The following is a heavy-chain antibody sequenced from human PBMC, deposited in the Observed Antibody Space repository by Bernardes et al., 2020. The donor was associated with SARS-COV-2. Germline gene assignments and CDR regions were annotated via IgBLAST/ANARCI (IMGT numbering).Heavy chain of an antibody. Sequence: ASVKVSCKATGFTLTDYFMHWVRQTPGQGLEWMGWINPSSGYTKYAKNFEGRVTMTRDTSISTVYMELSRLRADDTAVFFWASVAYSSGSDFDYWCQGTLVIVSP. J-gene: IGHJ4*02. CDR1: GFTLTDYF. D-gene: IGHD6-19*01. V-gene: IGHV1-2*02. CDR3: ASVAYSSGSDFDY. CDR2: INPSSGYT.